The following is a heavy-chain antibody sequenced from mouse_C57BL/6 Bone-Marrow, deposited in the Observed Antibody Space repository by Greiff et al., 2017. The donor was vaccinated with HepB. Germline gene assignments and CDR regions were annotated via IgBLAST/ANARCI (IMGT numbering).Heavy chain of an antibody. J-gene: IGHJ3*01. Sequence: DVHLVESGGGLVKPGGSLKLSCAASGFTFSDYGLHWVRQAPEKGLEWVAYISSGSSPIYYADTVKGRFTISRDNAKSTLFLQMTSLRSEDTAMYYCTRIYPSPYWGQGTLVTVSA. CDR1: GFTFSDYG. V-gene: IGHV5-17*01. CDR2: ISSGSSPI. D-gene: IGHD2-3*01. CDR3: TRIYPSPY.